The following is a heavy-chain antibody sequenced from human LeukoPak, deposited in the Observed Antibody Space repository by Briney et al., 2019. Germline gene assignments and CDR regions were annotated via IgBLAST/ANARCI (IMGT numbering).Heavy chain of an antibody. CDR3: ARDRVDIVATIGGY. D-gene: IGHD5-12*01. CDR2: ISYDGENE. CDR1: GFNFNDYA. V-gene: IGHV3-30*03. J-gene: IGHJ4*02. Sequence: PGGSLRLSCAASGFNFNDYAIHWVRQAPGKGLEWVAVISYDGENEYYADSVKGRFTISRDNSKNTLYLQMNSLRAEDTAVYYCARDRVDIVATIGGYWGQGTLVTVSS.